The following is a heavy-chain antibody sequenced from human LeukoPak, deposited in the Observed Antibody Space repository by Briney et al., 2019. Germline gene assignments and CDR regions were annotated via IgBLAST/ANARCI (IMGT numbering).Heavy chain of an antibody. J-gene: IGHJ4*02. CDR2: IIQDGSQK. CDR1: GFTFSTYW. D-gene: IGHD4-17*01. CDR3: ARDKSYGDSEDY. Sequence: GGSLRLSCTASGFTFSTYWMSWVRQAPGKGLEWVANIIQDGSQKYYVDSVKGRFTISRDNAKNSPYLQMNSLRAEDTAVYYCARDKSYGDSEDYWGQGTLVTVSS. V-gene: IGHV3-7*05.